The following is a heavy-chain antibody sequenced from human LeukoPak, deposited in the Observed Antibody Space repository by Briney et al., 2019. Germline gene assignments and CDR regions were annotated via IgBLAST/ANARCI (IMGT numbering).Heavy chain of an antibody. CDR3: ARWGSSSWYYYYYYYMDV. D-gene: IGHD6-13*01. J-gene: IGHJ6*03. CDR2: INPNSGGT. CDR1: GYTFTGYY. Sequence: ASVKVSCKASGYTFTGYYMHWVRQAPGQGLEWMGWINPNSGGTNYAQKFQGRVTMTRDTSISTAYMELSRLRSDDTAVYYCARWGSSSWYYYYYYYMDVWGKGTTVTISS. V-gene: IGHV1-2*02.